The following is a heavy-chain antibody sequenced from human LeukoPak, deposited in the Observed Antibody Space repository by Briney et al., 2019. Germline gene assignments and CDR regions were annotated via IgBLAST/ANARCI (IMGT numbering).Heavy chain of an antibody. CDR1: GGSISSYC. Sequence: SETLSLACTVSGGSISSYCWSWIRQPPGKGLEWIGYIYYSGSTNYNPSLKSRVTISVDTSKNQFSLKLSSVTAADTAVYYCARHTAGSGIAARPDYWGQGTLVTVSS. D-gene: IGHD6-6*01. J-gene: IGHJ4*02. CDR3: ARHTAGSGIAARPDY. V-gene: IGHV4-59*08. CDR2: IYYSGST.